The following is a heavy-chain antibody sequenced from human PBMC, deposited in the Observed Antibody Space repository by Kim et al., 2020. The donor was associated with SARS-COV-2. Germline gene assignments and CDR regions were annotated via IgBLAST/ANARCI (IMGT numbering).Heavy chain of an antibody. Sequence: SETLSLTCTVSGGSISSSSYYWGWIRQPPGKGLEWIGSIYYSGSTYYNPSLKSRVTISVDTSKNQFSLKLSSVTAADTAVYYCARSPITMVRGVINRYDYWGQGTLVTVSS. CDR3: ARSPITMVRGVINRYDY. D-gene: IGHD3-10*01. CDR1: GGSISSSSYY. V-gene: IGHV4-39*01. J-gene: IGHJ4*02. CDR2: IYYSGST.